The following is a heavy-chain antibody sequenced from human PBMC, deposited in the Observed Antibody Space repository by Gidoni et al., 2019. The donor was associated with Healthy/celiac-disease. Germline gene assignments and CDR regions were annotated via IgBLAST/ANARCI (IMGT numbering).Heavy chain of an antibody. D-gene: IGHD1-26*01. J-gene: IGHJ3*02. CDR3: ARSSYSGSYATDAFDI. CDR2: IYYSGST. Sequence: QVQLQESGPGLVKPSETLSLTCTVSGGSVSSGSYYWSWIRQPPGKGLEWIGYIYYSGSTNYNPSLKSRVTISVDTSKNQFSLKLSSVTAADTAVYYCARSSYSGSYATDAFDIWGQGTMVTVSS. V-gene: IGHV4-61*01. CDR1: GGSVSSGSYY.